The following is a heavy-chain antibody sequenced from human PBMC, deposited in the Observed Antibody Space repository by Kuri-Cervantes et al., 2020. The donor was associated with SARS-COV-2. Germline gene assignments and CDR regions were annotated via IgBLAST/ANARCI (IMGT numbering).Heavy chain of an antibody. V-gene: IGHV4-34*01. CDR3: ARHVGMDWFDP. CDR1: GGSFSGYY. CDR2: INHSGST. Sequence: SETLSLTCAVYGGSFSGYYWSWIRQPPGKGPEWIGEINHSGSTNYNPSLKSRVTISVDTSKNQFSLKLSSVTAADTAVYYCARHVGMDWFDPWGQGTLVTVSS. J-gene: IGHJ5*02. D-gene: IGHD1-26*01.